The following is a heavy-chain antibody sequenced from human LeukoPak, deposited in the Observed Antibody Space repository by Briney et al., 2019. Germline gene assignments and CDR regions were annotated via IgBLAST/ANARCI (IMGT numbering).Heavy chain of an antibody. V-gene: IGHV3-72*01. CDR2: TRNKANSYTT. CDR3: ARVATYGGNFYFDY. D-gene: IGHD4/OR15-4a*01. J-gene: IGHJ4*02. CDR1: GFTFSDLY. Sequence: PGGSLRLSCAASGFTFSDLYMDWVRQAPGKGLEWVGRTRNKANSYTTEYAASVKGRFTISRDDSKNSLYLQMNSLKTEDTAVYYCARVATYGGNFYFDYWGQGTLVTVSS.